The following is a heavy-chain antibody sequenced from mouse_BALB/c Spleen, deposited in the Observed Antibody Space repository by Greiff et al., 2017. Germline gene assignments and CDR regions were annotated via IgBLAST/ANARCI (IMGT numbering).Heavy chain of an antibody. D-gene: IGHD2-1*01. CDR2: IRNKANGYTT. CDR3: ARDMKGNYAWYFDV. J-gene: IGHJ1*01. V-gene: IGHV7-3*02. Sequence: DVKLVESGGGLVQPGGSLRLSCATSGFTFTDYYMSWVRQPPGKALEWLGFIRNKANGYTTEYSASVKGRFTISRDNSQSILYLQMNTLRAEDSATYYCARDMKGNYAWYFDVWGAGTTVTVSS. CDR1: GFTFTDYY.